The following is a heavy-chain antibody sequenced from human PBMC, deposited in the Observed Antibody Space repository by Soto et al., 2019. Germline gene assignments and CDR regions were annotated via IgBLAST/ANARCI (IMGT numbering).Heavy chain of an antibody. D-gene: IGHD4-17*01. V-gene: IGHV4-59*01. J-gene: IGHJ4*02. CDR1: GGSLSSYY. CDR2: IYYSGST. Sequence: SSETLSLTCTVSGGSLSSYYLSWIRQPPGKGLEWIGYIYYSGSTNYNPSLKSRVTISVDTSKNQFSLKLSSVTAADTAVYYCARAYGDYVVDYFDYWGQGTLVTVSS. CDR3: ARAYGDYVVDYFDY.